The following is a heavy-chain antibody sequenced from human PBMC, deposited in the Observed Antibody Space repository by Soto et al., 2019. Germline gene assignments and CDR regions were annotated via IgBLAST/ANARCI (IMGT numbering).Heavy chain of an antibody. D-gene: IGHD3-22*01. J-gene: IGHJ6*02. CDR3: ARVDNYYYYGMDG. Sequence: EVQLVESGGGLVKPGGSLRLSCAASGFTFSSYSMNWVRQAPGKGLEWVSSISSSSSYIYYADSVKGRFTISRDNAKNSLYLQKNSLRAEDTAVYYCARVDNYYYYGMDGWGQGTTVTVSS. V-gene: IGHV3-21*01. CDR1: GFTFSSYS. CDR2: ISSSSSYI.